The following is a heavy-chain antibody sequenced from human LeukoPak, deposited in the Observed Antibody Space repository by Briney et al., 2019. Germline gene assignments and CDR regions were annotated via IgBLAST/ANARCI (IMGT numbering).Heavy chain of an antibody. CDR2: VNPGTGNT. V-gene: IGHV1-8*03. D-gene: IGHD3-22*01. Sequence: ASVKVSCKAAGYSFTTFHISWVRQAPGQGPEWMGWVNPGTGNTGYAQKFQGRVTITQNNSVTTVYMELSSLRSEDTAVYYCARDGYQRRYYYDSSGYYYWFDPWGQGTLVTVSS. J-gene: IGHJ5*02. CDR3: ARDGYQRRYYYDSSGYYYWFDP. CDR1: GYSFTTFH.